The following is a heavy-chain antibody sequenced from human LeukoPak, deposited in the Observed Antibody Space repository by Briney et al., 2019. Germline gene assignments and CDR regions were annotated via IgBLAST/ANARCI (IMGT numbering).Heavy chain of an antibody. D-gene: IGHD3-3*01. CDR1: GYTFTSYD. CDR2: MNPNSGNT. CDR3: ARGRLYYDFWSGYPLFDY. J-gene: IGHJ4*02. Sequence: ASVKVSCKASGYTFTSYDINWVRQATGQGLEWMGWMNPNSGNTGYAQKFQGRVTMTRNTSLSTAYMELSSLRSEDTAVYYCARGRLYYDFWSGYPLFDYWGQGTLVTVSS. V-gene: IGHV1-8*01.